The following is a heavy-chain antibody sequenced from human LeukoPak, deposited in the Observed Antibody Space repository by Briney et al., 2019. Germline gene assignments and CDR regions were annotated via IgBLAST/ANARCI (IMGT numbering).Heavy chain of an antibody. Sequence: GGSLRLSCAASGFTFSSYWMSWVRQAPGKGLEWVANIKQDGSEKYYVGSVKGRFTISRDNAKNSLYLQMNSLRAEDTAVYYCARDRGWQWDNWFDPWGQGTLVTVSS. CDR3: ARDRGWQWDNWFDP. CDR2: IKQDGSEK. CDR1: GFTFSSYW. J-gene: IGHJ5*02. D-gene: IGHD6-19*01. V-gene: IGHV3-7*01.